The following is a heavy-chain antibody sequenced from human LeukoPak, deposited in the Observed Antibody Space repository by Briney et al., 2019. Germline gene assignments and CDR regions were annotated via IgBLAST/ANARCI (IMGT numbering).Heavy chain of an antibody. D-gene: IGHD3-9*01. Sequence: SETLSLTCTVSGGSISSYYWSWIRQPPGKGLEWIGYIYYSGSTNYNPSLKSRVTISVDTSKNQFSLKLSSMTAADTAVYYCAREWSPHYDILTGRGWFDPWGQGTLVTVSS. CDR3: AREWSPHYDILTGRGWFDP. V-gene: IGHV4-59*01. CDR2: IYYSGST. CDR1: GGSISSYY. J-gene: IGHJ5*02.